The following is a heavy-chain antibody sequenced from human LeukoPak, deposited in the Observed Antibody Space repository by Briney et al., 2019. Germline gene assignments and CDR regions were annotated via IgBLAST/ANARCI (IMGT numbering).Heavy chain of an antibody. CDR3: AKGEGGFCSSTSCSTFFDY. D-gene: IGHD2-2*01. CDR1: GFTFSSYE. J-gene: IGHJ4*02. CDR2: ISDGGEST. V-gene: IGHV3-23*01. Sequence: PGGSLRLSCAASGFTFSSYEMNWVRQAPGKGLEWVSAISDGGESTYYADSVKGRFTMSRDNSKSTLYLEMNSLRAEDTAIYYCAKGEGGFCSSTSCSTFFDYWGQGTLVTVSS.